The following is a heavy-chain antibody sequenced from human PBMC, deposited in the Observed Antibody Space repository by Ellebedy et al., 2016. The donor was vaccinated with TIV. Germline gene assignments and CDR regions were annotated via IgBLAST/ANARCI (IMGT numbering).Heavy chain of an antibody. Sequence: GESLKISCSASGFTFNNYAMHWVRQAPGKGLEWVASLWYDGSNKYHADSVTGRFTISRDNSKNTLYLQMNSLRAEDTAVYYCARDTTDPFGIFDLWGQGTLVTVSS. CDR3: ARDTTDPFGIFDL. D-gene: IGHD3-10*01. V-gene: IGHV3-33*01. CDR1: GFTFNNYA. J-gene: IGHJ4*02. CDR2: LWYDGSNK.